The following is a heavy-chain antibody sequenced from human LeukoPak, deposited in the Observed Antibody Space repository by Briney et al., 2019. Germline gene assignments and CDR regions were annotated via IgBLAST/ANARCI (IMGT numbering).Heavy chain of an antibody. V-gene: IGHV3-15*01. CDR3: AHRDTTMVRVDY. CDR2: IKSKTGGGTT. D-gene: IGHD5-18*01. J-gene: IGHJ4*02. CDR1: GITFGNAS. Sequence: KPGGSLRLSCAASGITFGNASMSWVRQAPGKGLEWVGRIKSKTGGGTTDYAAPVKGRFTISRDDSKSTLYLQMNSLTTEDTAVYFCAHRDTTMVRVDYWGQGTLVTVSS.